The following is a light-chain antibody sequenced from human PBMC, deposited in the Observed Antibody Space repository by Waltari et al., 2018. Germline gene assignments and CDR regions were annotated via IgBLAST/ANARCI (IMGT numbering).Light chain of an antibody. CDR1: HSSSSY. Sequence: VLTQSPGTLSLSPGERATLSCRASHSSSSYLAWFQQKPGQAPRLLFYGASSRATGIPDRFSGSGSGTDFTLTISRLEPEDFAVYYCQQYGASPLTFGGGTKVEIK. V-gene: IGKV3-20*01. CDR3: QQYGASPLT. J-gene: IGKJ4*01. CDR2: GAS.